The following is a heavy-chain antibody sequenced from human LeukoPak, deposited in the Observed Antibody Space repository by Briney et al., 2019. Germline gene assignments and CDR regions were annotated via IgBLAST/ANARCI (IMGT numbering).Heavy chain of an antibody. V-gene: IGHV3-7*01. CDR2: IKQDGSEK. CDR1: GFIFSNYW. J-gene: IGHJ4*02. Sequence: GGSLRLSCAASGFIFSNYWMSWVRQAPGKGLEWVANIKQDGSEKNYVDSVKGRFSTSRDNAKNSLYLQMNSLRAEDTASYYCGYGAYFFNYWGQGTLVTVSS. CDR3: GYGAYFFNY. D-gene: IGHD4/OR15-4a*01.